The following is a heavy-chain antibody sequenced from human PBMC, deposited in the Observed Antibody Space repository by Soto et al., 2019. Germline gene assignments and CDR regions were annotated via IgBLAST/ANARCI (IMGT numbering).Heavy chain of an antibody. CDR3: ARGSAYTSSFDY. D-gene: IGHD3-16*01. CDR1: GGSFSGYT. Sequence: QVQLQQWGAGLLKPSETLSLTCAVYGGSFSGYTWIWIRQPPGKGLEWIGEINHSGTTNHHPSLKSRVILSVDTSKKQFFLRLTSVTAADTAVYYCARGSAYTSSFDYWGQGTLVTVSS. V-gene: IGHV4-34*01. J-gene: IGHJ4*02. CDR2: INHSGTT.